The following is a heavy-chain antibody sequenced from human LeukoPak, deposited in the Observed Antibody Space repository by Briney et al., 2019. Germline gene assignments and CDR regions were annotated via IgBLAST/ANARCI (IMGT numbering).Heavy chain of an antibody. CDR3: ARQSISSLDY. Sequence: GRSLRLSCAASGFTFSSYGMHWVRQAPGKGLEWVAVIWYDGSNKYYADSVKGRFTISRDNSENTLYLQMNSLRAEDTAVYYCARQSISSLDYWDQGTLVTVSS. V-gene: IGHV3-33*01. CDR2: IWYDGSNK. CDR1: GFTFSSYG. D-gene: IGHD3-16*01. J-gene: IGHJ4*02.